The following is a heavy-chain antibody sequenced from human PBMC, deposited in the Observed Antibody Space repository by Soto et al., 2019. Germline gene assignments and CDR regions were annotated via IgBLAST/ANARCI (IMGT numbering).Heavy chain of an antibody. CDR1: GGTFSSYT. D-gene: IGHD1-26*01. CDR2: IIPILGIA. CDR3: ARGRRGGSYFDY. J-gene: IGHJ4*02. V-gene: IGHV1-69*02. Sequence: ASVKVSCKASGGTFSSYTISWVRQAPGQGLEWMGRIIPILGIANYAQKFQGRVTITADKSTSTAYMELSSLRSEDTAVYYCARGRRGGSYFDYWGQGTLVTVSS.